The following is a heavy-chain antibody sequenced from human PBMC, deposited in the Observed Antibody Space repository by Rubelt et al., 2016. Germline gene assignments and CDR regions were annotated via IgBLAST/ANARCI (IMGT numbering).Heavy chain of an antibody. CDR3: ATSWERTFWFDP. V-gene: IGHV4-59*01. Sequence: VQLVESGGGLVQPGGSLRLSCAASGFTFSSYAMSWVRQAPGTGLEWVGYIHYSGSTNYNPSLNSRVTISLATYKNRSSLKLSSVTRADTAVYYWATSWERTFWFDPWGQGTLVTVSP. D-gene: IGHD1-1*01. CDR1: GFTFSSYA. CDR2: IHYSGST. J-gene: IGHJ5*02.